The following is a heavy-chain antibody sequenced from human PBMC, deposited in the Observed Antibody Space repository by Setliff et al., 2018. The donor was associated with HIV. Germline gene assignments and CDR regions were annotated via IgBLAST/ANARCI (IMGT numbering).Heavy chain of an antibody. J-gene: IGHJ4*02. CDR1: GFTFSSYE. V-gene: IGHV3-48*03. Sequence: PGGSLRLSCAASGFTFSSYEMNWVRQAPGKGLEWVSFISPSGTYIHYADSLKGRFTISRDNAKNSLYLQMNSLRAEDTAVYYCARDPMRASNSLTYWFPDYWGQGALVTAPQ. D-gene: IGHD2-8*02. CDR3: ARDPMRASNSLTYWFPDY. CDR2: ISPSGTYI.